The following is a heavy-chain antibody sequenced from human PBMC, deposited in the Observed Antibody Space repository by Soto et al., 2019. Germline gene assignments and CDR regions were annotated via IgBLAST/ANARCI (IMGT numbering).Heavy chain of an antibody. V-gene: IGHV3-33*01. D-gene: IGHD1-26*01. Sequence: QVQLVESGGGVVQPGTSLRLSCAASGYAFSTYDMHWVRQAPGKGLEWVAVIWSDGNNKLYAYSLKGRITISRKNSMNSVYLQLSGLRAEDTVVYYGARDYSGAGFDFWGQGTLVTVSS. CDR1: GYAFSTYD. J-gene: IGHJ5*01. CDR3: ARDYSGAGFDF. CDR2: IWSDGNNK.